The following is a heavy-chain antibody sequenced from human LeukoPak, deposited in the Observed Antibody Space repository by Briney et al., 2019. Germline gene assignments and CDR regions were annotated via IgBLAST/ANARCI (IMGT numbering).Heavy chain of an antibody. CDR2: IQLNGVT. J-gene: IGHJ5*02. CDR3: ARVIRSAWRQNDL. CDR1: GASITAYSW. Sequence: SGTLSLTCSVSGASITAYSWWSWVRQPPGKGLEWIGEIQLNGVTNYNPSVKSRVTMSIDKSKNQLSLNLNSVTAADTAIYYCARVIRSAWRQNDLWGQGTLVTVSS. D-gene: IGHD1-1*01. V-gene: IGHV4-4*02.